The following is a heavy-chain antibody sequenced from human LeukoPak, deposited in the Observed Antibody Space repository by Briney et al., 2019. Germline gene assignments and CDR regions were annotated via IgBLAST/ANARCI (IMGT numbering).Heavy chain of an antibody. J-gene: IGHJ4*02. CDR2: IYYSGST. V-gene: IGHV4-31*03. CDR1: GGSISSGGYY. CDR3: AGSTVVTPRLFDY. Sequence: PSQTLSLTCTVSGGSISSGGYYWSWIRQHPGKGLEWIGYIYYSGSTYYNPSLKSRVTISVDTSKNQFSLKLSSVTAADTAVYYCAGSTVVTPRLFDYWGQETLVTVSS. D-gene: IGHD4-23*01.